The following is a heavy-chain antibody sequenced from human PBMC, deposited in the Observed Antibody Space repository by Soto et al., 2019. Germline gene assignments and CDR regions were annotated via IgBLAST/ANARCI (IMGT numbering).Heavy chain of an antibody. CDR3: AREKVEMATTYYYYGMDV. D-gene: IGHD5-12*01. J-gene: IGHJ6*02. CDR2: ISAYNGNT. V-gene: IGHV1-18*04. CDR1: GYTFTSYG. Sequence: ASVKVSCKASGYTFTSYGISWVRQAPGQGLEWMGWISAYNGNTNYAQKLQGRVTMTTDTSTSTAYMELRSLRSDDTAVYYCAREKVEMATTYYYYGMDVWGQGTTVTVSS.